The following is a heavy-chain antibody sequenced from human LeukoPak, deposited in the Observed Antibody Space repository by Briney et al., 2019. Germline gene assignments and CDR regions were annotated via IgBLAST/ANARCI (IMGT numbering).Heavy chain of an antibody. Sequence: GGSLRLSCAASGFTFDDYAMNWVRQAPGKGLEWVSGISWNSGSIGYADSVEGRFTISRDNAKNSLYLQMNSLRAEDTALYYCAKDAGVVASIYYYGMDVWGQGTTVTVSS. V-gene: IGHV3-9*01. D-gene: IGHD2-15*01. CDR2: ISWNSGSI. CDR3: AKDAGVVASIYYYGMDV. CDR1: GFTFDDYA. J-gene: IGHJ6*02.